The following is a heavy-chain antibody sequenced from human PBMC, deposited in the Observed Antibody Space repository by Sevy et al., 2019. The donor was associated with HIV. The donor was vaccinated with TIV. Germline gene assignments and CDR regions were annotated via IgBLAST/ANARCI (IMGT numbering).Heavy chain of an antibody. CDR1: GFTVSNKF. V-gene: IGHV3-53*01. Sequence: GGSLRLSCAASGFTVSNKFMNWVRQAPGKGLEWVSVIYSDGNTYYADSVKGRFTISRDNSKNMVHLQMNSLRTEDTAVYYCAKGLILELSWYGMDVWGQGTTSPSP. CDR3: AKGLILELSWYGMDV. D-gene: IGHD3-3*01. CDR2: IYSDGNT. J-gene: IGHJ6*02.